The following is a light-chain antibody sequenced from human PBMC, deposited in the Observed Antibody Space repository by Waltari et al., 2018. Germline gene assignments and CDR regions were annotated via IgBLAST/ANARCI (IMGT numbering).Light chain of an antibody. Sequence: EIVLTQSPATLSLSPGERATLSCRASQPVTTYLAWYQQKPGQPPRLLIYDASNRATGIPARFSGSGSGTDFTLTISSLEPEDVAVYYCQHRYDWPLTFGGGTKVEIK. CDR2: DAS. CDR3: QHRYDWPLT. V-gene: IGKV3-11*01. J-gene: IGKJ4*01. CDR1: QPVTTY.